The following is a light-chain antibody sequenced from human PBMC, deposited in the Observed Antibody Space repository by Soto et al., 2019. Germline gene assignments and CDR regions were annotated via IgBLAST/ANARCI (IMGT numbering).Light chain of an antibody. CDR3: QQYGGSPPIT. CDR2: DAS. CDR1: LSVNSNY. Sequence: EIVLTQSPGTLSLSPGERATLSCRASLSVNSNYLAWYQQKPGQAPRLLIYDASSRATGIPDRFSGSGSGTDFSLTINRLEPEDFAVYYCQQYGGSPPITFGPGTKVDIK. J-gene: IGKJ3*01. V-gene: IGKV3-20*01.